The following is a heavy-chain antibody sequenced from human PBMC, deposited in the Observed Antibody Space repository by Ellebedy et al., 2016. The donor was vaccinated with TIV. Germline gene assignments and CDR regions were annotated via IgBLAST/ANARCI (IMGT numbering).Heavy chain of an antibody. CDR2: ISYDGSNK. CDR3: ARGGTDYYYYYMDV. D-gene: IGHD1-14*01. Sequence: GESLKISCAASGFTFSSYAMHWVRQAPGKGLEWVAVISYDGSNKYYADSVKGRFTISRDNSKNTLYLQMNSLRAEDTAVYYCARGGTDYYYYYMDVWGKGTTVTVSS. CDR1: GFTFSSYA. J-gene: IGHJ6*03. V-gene: IGHV3-30-3*01.